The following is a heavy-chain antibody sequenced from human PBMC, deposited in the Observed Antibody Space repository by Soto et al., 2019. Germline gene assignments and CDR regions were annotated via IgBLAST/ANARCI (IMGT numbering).Heavy chain of an antibody. CDR2: ISWNSGNI. J-gene: IGHJ4*02. CDR3: AKVRKILEWLPALDY. Sequence: GGSLRLSCAASGFTFDDYAMHWVRQAPGKGLEWVSGISWNSGNIGYADSVKSRFTISRDNAKNSLYLQMNSLRAEDTALYYCAKVRKILEWLPALDYWGQGTLVTVSS. D-gene: IGHD3-3*01. CDR1: GFTFDDYA. V-gene: IGHV3-9*01.